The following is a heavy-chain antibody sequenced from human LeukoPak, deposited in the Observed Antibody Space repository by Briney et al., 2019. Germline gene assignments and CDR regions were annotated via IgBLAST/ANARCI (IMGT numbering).Heavy chain of an antibody. CDR2: IRSKAYGGTT. CDR3: TRDYGDYKGDY. D-gene: IGHD4-17*01. Sequence: GGSLRLSCTGSGFTFGDYAVIWVRQAPGRGLEWVGFIRSKAYGGTTEYAASVKGRFTISRDDSKSIAYLQVDSLKTEGTAVYYCTRDYGDYKGDYWGQGTLVTVSS. CDR1: GFTFGDYA. J-gene: IGHJ4*02. V-gene: IGHV3-49*04.